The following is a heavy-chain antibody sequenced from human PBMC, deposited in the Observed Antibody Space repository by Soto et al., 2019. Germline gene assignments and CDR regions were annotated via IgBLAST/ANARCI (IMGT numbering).Heavy chain of an antibody. CDR3: AREGYCSSTSCYRGGSSSHDY. Sequence: EVQLLESGGGLVQPGGSRRLSCAASGFTFSSYSMNWVRQAPGKGLEWVSYISSSSSTIYYADSVKGRFTISRDNAKNSLYLQMNSLRAEDTAVYYCAREGYCSSTSCYRGGSSSHDYWGQGTLVTVSS. J-gene: IGHJ4*02. V-gene: IGHV3-48*01. D-gene: IGHD2-2*01. CDR2: ISSSSSTI. CDR1: GFTFSSYS.